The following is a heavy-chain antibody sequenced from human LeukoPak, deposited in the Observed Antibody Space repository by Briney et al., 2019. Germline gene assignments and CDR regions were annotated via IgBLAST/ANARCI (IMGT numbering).Heavy chain of an antibody. CDR2: IWYDGSNK. D-gene: IGHD3-10*01. J-gene: IGHJ3*02. CDR3: ARGRSITLLRGVAMSDGFDI. V-gene: IGHV3-33*01. Sequence: GRSLRLSCAAPGIPFSSFGMHWLRQAPGKGLEWVAFIWYDGSNKYYADSVKGRFTISRDNSKNTLYLQMNSLTAEDTAVYYCARGRSITLLRGVAMSDGFDIWGQGAMVTVSS. CDR1: GIPFSSFG.